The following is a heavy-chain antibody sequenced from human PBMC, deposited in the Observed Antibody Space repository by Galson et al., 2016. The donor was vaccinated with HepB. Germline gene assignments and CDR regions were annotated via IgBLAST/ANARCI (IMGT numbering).Heavy chain of an antibody. J-gene: IGHJ4*02. CDR3: ARDRGDWLVDS. V-gene: IGHV1-18*04. CDR1: GYTFTNYG. D-gene: IGHD3-9*01. Sequence: SVKVSCKASGYTFTNYGVSWARQAPGQGLEWMGWINAYNDKTQYAQKIQGRVTMTTDTSTSTAFMELRSLRSDDTAVYYCARDRGDWLVDSWDQGTLVTVSS. CDR2: INAYNDKT.